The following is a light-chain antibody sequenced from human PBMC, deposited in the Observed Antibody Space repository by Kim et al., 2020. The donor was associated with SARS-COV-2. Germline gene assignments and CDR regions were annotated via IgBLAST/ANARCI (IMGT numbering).Light chain of an antibody. CDR1: SLRKYY. CDR3: SSRDRDRTVKLYV. J-gene: IGLJ1*01. V-gene: IGLV3-19*01. Sequence: SSELTQDPAVSVALGQTVRITCQGDSLRKYYASWYQQKPGQAPVLVLYDKDNRPSGIPERFSGSTSGNTASLTITGAQAEDEADYYCSSRDRDRTVKLYV. CDR2: DKD.